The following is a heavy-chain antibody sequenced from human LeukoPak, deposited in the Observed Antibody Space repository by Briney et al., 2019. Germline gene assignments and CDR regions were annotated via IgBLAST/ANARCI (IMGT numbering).Heavy chain of an antibody. J-gene: IGHJ6*02. Sequence: GGSLRLSCAASGFTFSSYAMSWVRQAPVKGLEWVAVIWYDGSNKYYADSVKGRFTISRDNSKNTLYLQMNSLRAEDTAVYYCARDLGRNYYYGMDVWGQGTTVTVSS. CDR2: IWYDGSNK. CDR1: GFTFSSYA. D-gene: IGHD7-27*01. CDR3: ARDLGRNYYYGMDV. V-gene: IGHV3-33*08.